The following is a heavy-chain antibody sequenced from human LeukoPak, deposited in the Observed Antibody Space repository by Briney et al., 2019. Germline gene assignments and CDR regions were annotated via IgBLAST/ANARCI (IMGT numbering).Heavy chain of an antibody. CDR3: AKRDGYNSNPLQD. Sequence: GGPLRLSCAASGFPFSSYAMSWGREAPGKGLEWVSAISGSGSSTYYADSVKGRFTISRDNSKNTLYLQMNSLRGEDTALYYCAKRDGYNSNPLQDWGQGTLVTVSS. CDR2: ISGSGSST. CDR1: GFPFSSYA. D-gene: IGHD5-24*01. J-gene: IGHJ4*02. V-gene: IGHV3-23*01.